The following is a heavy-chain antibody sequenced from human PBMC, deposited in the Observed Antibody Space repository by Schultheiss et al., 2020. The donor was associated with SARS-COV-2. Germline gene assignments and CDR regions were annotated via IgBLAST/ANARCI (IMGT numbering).Heavy chain of an antibody. J-gene: IGHJ6*02. CDR1: GYTLTELS. D-gene: IGHD6-13*01. V-gene: IGHV1-24*01. CDR3: ATGPALIAAAGSWSV. CDR2: FDPEDGET. Sequence: GSVKVSCKVSGYTLTELSMHWVRQAPGKGLEWMGGFDPEDGETIYAQKFQGRVTMTEDTSTDTAYMELSSLRSEDTAVYYCATGPALIAAAGSWSVWGQGTTVTVSS.